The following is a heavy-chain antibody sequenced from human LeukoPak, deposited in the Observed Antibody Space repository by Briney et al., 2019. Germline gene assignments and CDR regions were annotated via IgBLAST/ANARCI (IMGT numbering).Heavy chain of an antibody. V-gene: IGHV3-30-3*01. J-gene: IGHJ4*02. D-gene: IGHD2-21*01. CDR3: ARDGAYCGGDCYFVFPPGDY. CDR1: GFTFSSYA. Sequence: PGGSLRLSCAASGFTFSSYAMPWVRQAPGKGLEWVAVIAYDGSYKFYADSVKGRFTISRDNAKNSLYLQMNSLRAEDTAVYYCARDGAYCGGDCYFVFPPGDYWGQGTLVTVSS. CDR2: IAYDGSYK.